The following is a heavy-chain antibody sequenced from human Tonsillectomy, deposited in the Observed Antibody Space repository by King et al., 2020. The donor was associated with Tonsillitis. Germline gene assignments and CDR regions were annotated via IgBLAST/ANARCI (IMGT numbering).Heavy chain of an antibody. Sequence: VQLVESGGGVVQPGRSLRLSCAASGFTFSPYAMHWVRQAPGKGLEWVAVISSDGTIKYCADSLKGRFTISRDNSKNTLYLQMTSLRPEDTAVYYCAEGGITENTNLFGPRGQGTLGTLS. CDR3: AEGGITENTNLFGP. V-gene: IGHV3-30-3*01. J-gene: IGHJ5*01. CDR1: GFTFSPYA. D-gene: IGHD1-14*01. CDR2: ISSDGTIK.